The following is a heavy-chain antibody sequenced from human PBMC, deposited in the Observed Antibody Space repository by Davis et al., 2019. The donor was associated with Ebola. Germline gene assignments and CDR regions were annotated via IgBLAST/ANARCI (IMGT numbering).Heavy chain of an antibody. Sequence: GESLKISCKASGYSFTRYWIGWVRQRPGKGLEWMGAIFPGGSESRYSPSLQGQVTISADESIATAYLQWSSLKASDTAMYYCARRAAVAYDHVWGISRHDAFDIWGQGTMVTVSS. CDR2: IFPGGSES. CDR3: ARRAAVAYDHVWGISRHDAFDI. D-gene: IGHD3-16*01. CDR1: GYSFTRYW. V-gene: IGHV5-51*01. J-gene: IGHJ3*02.